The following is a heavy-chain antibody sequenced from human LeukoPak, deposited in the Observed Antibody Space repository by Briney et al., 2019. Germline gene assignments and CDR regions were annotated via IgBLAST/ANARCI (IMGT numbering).Heavy chain of an antibody. Sequence: GGSVTLSCAASGYTFSDFSVNWVRQAPGKGLECVSSINVRSNYRYYADSVRGRFTISRDDARDSLFLQMNSLRAEDTAVYFCVRLRRNNDRSGYYYYYDYWGQGTLVTV. CDR2: INVRSNYR. J-gene: IGHJ4*02. D-gene: IGHD3-22*01. V-gene: IGHV3-21*01. CDR3: VRLRRNNDRSGYYYYYDY. CDR1: GYTFSDFS.